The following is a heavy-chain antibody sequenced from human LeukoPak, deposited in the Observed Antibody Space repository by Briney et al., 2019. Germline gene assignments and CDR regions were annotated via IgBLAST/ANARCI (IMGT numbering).Heavy chain of an antibody. J-gene: IGHJ4*02. V-gene: IGHV3-23*01. CDR1: GFTVSSNY. Sequence: GGSLRLSCAASGFTVSSNYMSWVRQAPGKGLEWVSAISGSGGSTYYADSVKGRFTISRDNSKNTLYLQMNSLRAEDTAVYYCAKDPGSSWYLGYWGQGTLVTVSS. CDR3: AKDPGSSWYLGY. CDR2: ISGSGGST. D-gene: IGHD6-13*01.